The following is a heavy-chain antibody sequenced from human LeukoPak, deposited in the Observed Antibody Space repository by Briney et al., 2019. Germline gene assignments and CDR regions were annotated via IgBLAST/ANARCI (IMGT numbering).Heavy chain of an antibody. J-gene: IGHJ4*02. CDR2: INHSGST. D-gene: IGHD3-10*01. Sequence: SETLSLTCAVYGGSFSGYYWSWIRQPPGKGLEWIGEINHSGSTNYNPSLKSRVTISVDTSKNQFSLKLSSVTAADTAVYYCARDHEGHYYGSGSYYKDWGQGTLVTVSS. CDR1: GGSFSGYY. V-gene: IGHV4-34*01. CDR3: ARDHEGHYYGSGSYYKD.